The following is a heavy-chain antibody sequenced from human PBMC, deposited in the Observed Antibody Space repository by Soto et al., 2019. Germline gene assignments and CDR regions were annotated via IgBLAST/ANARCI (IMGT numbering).Heavy chain of an antibody. CDR3: ASETIFGVVIRYFDY. CDR1: GFTFSSYS. D-gene: IGHD3-3*01. J-gene: IGHJ4*02. V-gene: IGHV3-21*01. CDR2: ISSSSSYI. Sequence: GGSLRLSCAASGFTFSSYSMNWVRQAPGKGLEWVSSISSSSSYIYYADSVKGRFTISRDNAKNSLYLQMNSLRAEDTAVYYCASETIFGVVIRYFDYWGQGTLVAVSS.